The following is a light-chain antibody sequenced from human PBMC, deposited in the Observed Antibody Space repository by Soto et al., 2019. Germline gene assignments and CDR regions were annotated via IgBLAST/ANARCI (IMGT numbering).Light chain of an antibody. CDR1: QSFGGNY. V-gene: IGKV3-20*01. Sequence: EIGLTQSPGTLSLSPGETASLSCRASQSFGGNYLAWYQQKPGQAPRLLIYGASTRATGIPDRFSGGGSGSGFTLTINRLEAEDSAVYYCQQYGDSPYTFGQGTKLEIK. CDR3: QQYGDSPYT. J-gene: IGKJ2*01. CDR2: GAS.